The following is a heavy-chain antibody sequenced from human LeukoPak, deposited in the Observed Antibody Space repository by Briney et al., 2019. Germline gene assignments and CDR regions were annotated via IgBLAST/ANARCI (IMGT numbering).Heavy chain of an antibody. CDR2: ISSSSSYI. CDR3: ARGRSITLLRGVAMSDGFDI. V-gene: IGHV3-21*01. Sequence: GGSLRLSCAASGFTFSSYSMNWVRQAPGKGLEWVSSISSSSSYIYYADSVKGRFTISRDNAENSLYLQMNSLRAEDTAVYYCARGRSITLLRGVAMSDGFDIWGQGAMVAVSS. D-gene: IGHD3-10*01. J-gene: IGHJ3*02. CDR1: GFTFSSYS.